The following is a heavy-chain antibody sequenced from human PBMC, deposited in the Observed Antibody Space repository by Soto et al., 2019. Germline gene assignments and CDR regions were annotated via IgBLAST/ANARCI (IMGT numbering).Heavy chain of an antibody. D-gene: IGHD3-22*01. J-gene: IGHJ4*02. Sequence: SETLSLTCTVSGGSISSYYWSWIRQPPGKGLEWIGYIYYSGSTNYNPSLKSRVTISVDTSKNQFSLKLSSVTAADTAVYYCARSTPATYSYDSSGYFSFDYWGQGTLVTVSS. CDR2: IYYSGST. CDR3: ARSTPATYSYDSSGYFSFDY. CDR1: GGSISSYY. V-gene: IGHV4-59*01.